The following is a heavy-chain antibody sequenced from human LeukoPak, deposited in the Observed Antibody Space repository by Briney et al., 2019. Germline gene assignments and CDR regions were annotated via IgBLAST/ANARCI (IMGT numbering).Heavy chain of an antibody. CDR3: AVAYCGGDCYSGYYYGMDV. Sequence: GESLKTSGKGSGYSFTSYWNGWVRQMPGKNLEWMGIIYPGDSDTRYSPSFQGQVTISADKSISTAYLQWSSLKASDTAMYYCAVAYCGGDCYSGYYYGMDVWGQGTTVTVSS. V-gene: IGHV5-51*01. J-gene: IGHJ6*02. CDR1: GYSFTSYW. CDR2: IYPGDSDT. D-gene: IGHD2-21*02.